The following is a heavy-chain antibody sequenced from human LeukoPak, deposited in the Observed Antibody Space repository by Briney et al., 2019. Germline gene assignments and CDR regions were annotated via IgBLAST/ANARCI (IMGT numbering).Heavy chain of an antibody. J-gene: IGHJ4*02. D-gene: IGHD3/OR15-3a*01. V-gene: IGHV4-59*08. CDR2: IYYSGNT. CDR3: ARLGGDWEFDY. Sequence: SETLSLTCIASGASISVNYWSWIRQPPGKGLEWIGYIYYSGNTNYNPSLKSRVTISVDKSKNQFSLRLSSVTAADTAVYYCARLGGDWEFDYWGQGTLVTASS. CDR1: GASISVNY.